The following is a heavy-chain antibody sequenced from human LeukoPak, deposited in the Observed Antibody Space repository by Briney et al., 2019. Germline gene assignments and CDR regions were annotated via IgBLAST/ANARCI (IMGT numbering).Heavy chain of an antibody. J-gene: IGHJ3*02. D-gene: IGHD5-18*01. Sequence: SETLSLTCTVSGGSIRSTSYYWGWIRQPPGKGLEWIGSIHYGGSTYYNPSLKSRVTVSVDTSKNQFSLKLSSVTAADTAVYYCARDGLWIQNAFDIWGQGTMVTVSS. V-gene: IGHV4-39*07. CDR3: ARDGLWIQNAFDI. CDR2: IHYGGST. CDR1: GGSIRSTSYY.